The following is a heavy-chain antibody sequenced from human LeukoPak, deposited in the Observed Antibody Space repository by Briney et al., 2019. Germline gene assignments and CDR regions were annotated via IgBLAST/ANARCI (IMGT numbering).Heavy chain of an antibody. CDR3: ARCHSSSWYDY. CDR1: GGSFSGYY. CDR2: INHSGST. J-gene: IGHJ4*02. Sequence: KSSETLSLTCAVYGGSFSGYYWSWIRQPPGKGLEWIGEINHSGSTNYNPSLKSRVTISVDTSKNQFSLKLSSVTAADTAVYYCARCHSSSWYDYWGQGTLVTVSS. V-gene: IGHV4-34*01. D-gene: IGHD6-13*01.